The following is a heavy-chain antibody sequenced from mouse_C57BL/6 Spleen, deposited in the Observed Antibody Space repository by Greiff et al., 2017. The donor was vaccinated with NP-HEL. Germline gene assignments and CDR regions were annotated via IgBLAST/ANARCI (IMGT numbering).Heavy chain of an antibody. V-gene: IGHV1-80*01. J-gene: IGHJ2*01. CDR3: ARNFITNRSYFDY. CDR2: IYPGDGDT. Sequence: QVQLQQSGAELVKPGASVKISCKASGYAFSSYWMNWVKQRPGKGLEWIGQIYPGDGDTNYNGKFKGKATLTADKSSSTAYMQLSSLTSEDSAVYFCARNFITNRSYFDYWGQGTTLTVSS. D-gene: IGHD1-1*01. CDR1: GYAFSSYW.